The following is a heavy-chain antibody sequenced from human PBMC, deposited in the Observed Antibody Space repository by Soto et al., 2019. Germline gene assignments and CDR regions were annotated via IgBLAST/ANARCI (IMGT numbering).Heavy chain of an antibody. CDR3: ARGHCSSTSCYRAFNWFDP. D-gene: IGHD2-2*01. Sequence: QVQLQQWGAGLLKPSETLSLTCAVYGGSFSGYYWSWIRQPPGKGLEWIGAINHSGSTNYNPSLKSRVTISADTSKNQFSLKLSSVTAADTAVYYCARGHCSSTSCYRAFNWFDPWGQGTLVTVSS. J-gene: IGHJ5*02. V-gene: IGHV4-34*01. CDR1: GGSFSGYY. CDR2: INHSGST.